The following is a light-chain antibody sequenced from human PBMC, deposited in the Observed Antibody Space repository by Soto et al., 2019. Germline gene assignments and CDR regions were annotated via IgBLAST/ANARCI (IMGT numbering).Light chain of an antibody. V-gene: IGLV1-51*01. J-gene: IGLJ3*02. CDR3: ATWDSSLSAWV. Sequence: QSVLTQPPSVSAAPGQKVTISCSGSSSNIGYNYVSWYQQLPGTAPKLIIYDNGKRPSGIPDRFSGSKSGTSATLGITGLQTGDEADYYCATWDSSLSAWVFGGGTKLTVL. CDR2: DNG. CDR1: SSNIGYNY.